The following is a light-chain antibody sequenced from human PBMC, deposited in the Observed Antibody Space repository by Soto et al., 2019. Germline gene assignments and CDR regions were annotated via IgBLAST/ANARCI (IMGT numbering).Light chain of an antibody. J-gene: IGKJ5*01. Sequence: EIVLTQSPGTLSLSPGERATLSCRASQSVSSSYLAWYQQKAGQAPRLLIYGASNRATGIPDRFSGSGSGTEFTLTISSLEPEDFAVYYCQQRSNWPITFGQGTRLEIK. CDR1: QSVSSSY. V-gene: IGKV3D-20*02. CDR3: QQRSNWPIT. CDR2: GAS.